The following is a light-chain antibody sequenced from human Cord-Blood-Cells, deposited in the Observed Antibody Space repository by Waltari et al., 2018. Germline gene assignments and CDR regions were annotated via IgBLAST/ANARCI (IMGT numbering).Light chain of an antibody. Sequence: EIVLTQSPGPLSLSPGERATLSCRASQSVSNSYLAWYQQKPGQAPSRLLYGASSRATGIPDRLSGRGSGTDFTLTISRLEPEDFSVYYCQQYGSSPTFGEGTKVEIK. CDR3: QQYGSSPT. CDR2: GAS. CDR1: QSVSNSY. V-gene: IGKV3-20*01. J-gene: IGKJ1*01.